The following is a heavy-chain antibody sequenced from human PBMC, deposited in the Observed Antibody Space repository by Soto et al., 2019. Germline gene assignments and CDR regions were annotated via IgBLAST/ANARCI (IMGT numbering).Heavy chain of an antibody. CDR2: INPNSGGT. CDR1: GYTFTGYY. V-gene: IGHV1-2*04. Sequence: ASVKVSCKASGYTFTGYYMHWVRQAPGQGLEWMGWINPNSGGTNYAQKFQGWVTMTRDTSISTAYMELSRLRSEDTAVYYCARGRGLIIVPAAIGPTGYYGMDVWGQGTTVTVSS. CDR3: ARGRGLIIVPAAIGPTGYYGMDV. J-gene: IGHJ6*02. D-gene: IGHD2-2*02.